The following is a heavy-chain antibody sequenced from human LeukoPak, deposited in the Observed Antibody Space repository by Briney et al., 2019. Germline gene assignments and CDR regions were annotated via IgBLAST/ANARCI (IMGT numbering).Heavy chain of an antibody. Sequence: SQTLSLTCTVSGGSISSGSYYWSWIRQPAGKGLEWIGRIYTSGSTNYNPSLKRRVTISVDTSKNQFSLKLSSVTAADTAVYYCARAGSSSWYEWWGQGTLVTVSS. J-gene: IGHJ4*02. D-gene: IGHD6-13*01. CDR1: GGSISSGSYY. CDR3: ARAGSSSWYEW. CDR2: IYTSGST. V-gene: IGHV4-61*02.